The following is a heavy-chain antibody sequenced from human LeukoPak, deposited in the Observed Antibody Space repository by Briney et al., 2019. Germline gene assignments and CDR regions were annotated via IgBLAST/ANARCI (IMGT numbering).Heavy chain of an antibody. V-gene: IGHV3-23*01. J-gene: IGHJ4*02. CDR1: GFTFSNYW. CDR3: AKEDSGIAVAGPFDY. Sequence: GGSLRLSCAASGFTFSNYWMHWVRQAPGKGLVWVSAISGSGGGTYYADSVKGRFTISRDNSKNTLYLQMNGLRAEDTAVYYCAKEDSGIAVAGPFDYWGQGTLVTVSS. CDR2: ISGSGGGT. D-gene: IGHD6-19*01.